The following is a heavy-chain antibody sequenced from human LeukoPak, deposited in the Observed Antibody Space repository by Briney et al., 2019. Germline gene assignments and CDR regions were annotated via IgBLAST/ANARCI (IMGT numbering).Heavy chain of an antibody. CDR1: GFTFSSYS. Sequence: GGSLRLSCAASGFTFSSYSTNWVRQAPGKGLEWVSSISSSSYIYYADSVKGRFTISRDNAKNSLYLQMNSPRAEDTAVYYCARDGIAVAGKGGFDYWGQGTLVTVSS. J-gene: IGHJ4*02. V-gene: IGHV3-21*01. CDR2: ISSSSYI. CDR3: ARDGIAVAGKGGFDY. D-gene: IGHD6-19*01.